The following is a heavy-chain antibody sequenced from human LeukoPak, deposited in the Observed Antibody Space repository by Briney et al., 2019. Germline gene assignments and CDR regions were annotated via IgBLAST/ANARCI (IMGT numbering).Heavy chain of an antibody. V-gene: IGHV3-30*18. CDR1: GFTFSSYG. CDR2: ISYDGSNK. CDR3: AKDISDTVLLFDY. Sequence: GGSLRLSCAASGFTFSSYGMHWVRQAPGKGLEWVAVISYDGSNKYSADSVKGRFTITRDNSTTKLSLQMNSLRAEATAVSYCAKDISDTVLLFDYWGEGTLVTVSS. D-gene: IGHD5-18*01. J-gene: IGHJ4*02.